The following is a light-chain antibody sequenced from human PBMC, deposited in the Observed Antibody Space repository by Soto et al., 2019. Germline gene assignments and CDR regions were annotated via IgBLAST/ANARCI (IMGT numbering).Light chain of an antibody. CDR1: NSNIGSNA. Sequence: QSVMTHPRASCWTPGGKVSISCSGSNSNIGSNAVNWYQQVPGTAPTLLIHSDAQPPSGVPDRCSGSKSGTSASLAISGLQSEDEADYICAAWNDNLNGQSYVFGTGTKVTXL. CDR2: SDA. CDR3: AAWNDNLNGQSYV. J-gene: IGLJ1*01. V-gene: IGLV1-44*01.